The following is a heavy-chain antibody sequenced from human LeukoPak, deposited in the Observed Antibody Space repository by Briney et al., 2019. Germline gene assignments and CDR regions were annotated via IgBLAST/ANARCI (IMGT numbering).Heavy chain of an antibody. CDR3: AKESKIAVAEDYFDY. CDR1: GFTFSSYA. J-gene: IGHJ4*02. CDR2: ISGSGGST. Sequence: PGGSLRLSCAASGFTFSSYAMSWVRQAPGRGLEWVSAISGSGGSTYYADSVKGRFTISRDNSKNTLYLQMNSLRAEDTAVYYCAKESKIAVAEDYFDYWGQGTLVTVSS. D-gene: IGHD6-19*01. V-gene: IGHV3-23*01.